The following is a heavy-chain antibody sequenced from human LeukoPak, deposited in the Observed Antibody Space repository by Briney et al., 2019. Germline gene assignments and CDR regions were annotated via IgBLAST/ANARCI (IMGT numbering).Heavy chain of an antibody. Sequence: SETLFLTCTVSGGSISSYYWSWIRQPPGKGLEWIGYIYYSGSTNYNPSLKSRVTISVDTSKNQFSLKLSSVTAADTAVYYCARGLYFDWSYGMDVWGQGTTVTVSS. V-gene: IGHV4-59*01. J-gene: IGHJ6*02. D-gene: IGHD3-9*01. CDR1: GGSISSYY. CDR2: IYYSGST. CDR3: ARGLYFDWSYGMDV.